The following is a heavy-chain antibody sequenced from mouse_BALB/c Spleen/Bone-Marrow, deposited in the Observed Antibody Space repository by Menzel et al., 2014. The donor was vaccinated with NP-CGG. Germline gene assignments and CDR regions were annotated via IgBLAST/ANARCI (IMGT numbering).Heavy chain of an antibody. CDR2: IVPANGNT. D-gene: IGHD2-10*02. J-gene: IGHJ2*01. CDR3: VRYLYGNYFGY. V-gene: IGHV14-3*02. Sequence: VQLQQSGAELVKPGASVKLSCTASGFNIKDTYMHWVKQRPEQGLEWIGRIVPANGNTKYDPKFQGKATITADTSSNTAYLQLTSLTSEDTAVYYCVRYLYGNYFGYWGQGTTLTVSS. CDR1: GFNIKDTY.